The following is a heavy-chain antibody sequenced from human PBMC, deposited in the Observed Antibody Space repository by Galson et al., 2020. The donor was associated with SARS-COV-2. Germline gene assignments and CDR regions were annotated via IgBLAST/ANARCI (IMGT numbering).Heavy chain of an antibody. Sequence: SETLSLTCIVSGASVSNNIYYWSWIRQPPGKGLEWVGNIHYSGSTDYNPSLKSRVTVSVDRSKNQFSLELRSVTTADSAVYYCARRSFSGSFSYYFDSWGRGTLVTVSS. V-gene: IGHV4-61*01. CDR3: ARRSFSGSFSYYFDS. J-gene: IGHJ4*02. D-gene: IGHD1-26*01. CDR1: GASVSNNIYY. CDR2: IHYSGST.